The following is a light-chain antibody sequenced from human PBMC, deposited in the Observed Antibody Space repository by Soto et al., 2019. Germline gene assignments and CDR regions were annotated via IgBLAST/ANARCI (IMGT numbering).Light chain of an antibody. CDR1: QFISSW. Sequence: DIQMTQSPSTLSASVGDRVTITCRASQFISSWLAWYQQKPGKAPNLLIYDGSTLASGVPLRFIGSGSGTEFTLTINSLQPDDFATYYCQQYNSFRTFGQGTKVDIK. CDR3: QQYNSFRT. V-gene: IGKV1-5*01. CDR2: DGS. J-gene: IGKJ1*01.